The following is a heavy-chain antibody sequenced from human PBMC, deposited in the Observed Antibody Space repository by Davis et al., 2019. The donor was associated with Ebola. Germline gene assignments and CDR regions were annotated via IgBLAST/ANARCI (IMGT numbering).Heavy chain of an antibody. Sequence: GESLKISCAGSGFTVSSNYMSWVRQAPGKGLEWVSLIYSDGSTYYADSVKGRFTISRDNSKNTLYLQMNSLRAEDTAVYYCASYDFWSGYQFDYWGQGTLVTVSS. J-gene: IGHJ4*02. D-gene: IGHD3-3*01. CDR3: ASYDFWSGYQFDY. CDR1: GFTVSSNY. CDR2: IYSDGST. V-gene: IGHV3-66*01.